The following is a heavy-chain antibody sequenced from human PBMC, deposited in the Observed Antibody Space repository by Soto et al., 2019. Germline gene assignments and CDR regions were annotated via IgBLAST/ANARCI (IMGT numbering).Heavy chain of an antibody. Sequence: GASVKVSCKASGGTFSSYAISWVRQAPGQGLEWMGGIIPIFGTANYAQKFQGRVTITADESTSTAYMELSSLRSEDTAVYYCARDENWGYVWIDPWSPGTLVTVSS. CDR1: GGTFSSYA. V-gene: IGHV1-69*13. D-gene: IGHD7-27*01. CDR3: ARDENWGYVWIDP. J-gene: IGHJ5*02. CDR2: IIPIFGTA.